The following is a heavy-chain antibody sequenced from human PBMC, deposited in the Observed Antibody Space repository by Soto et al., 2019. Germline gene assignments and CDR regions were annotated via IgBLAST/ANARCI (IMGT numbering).Heavy chain of an antibody. CDR2: FDPEDGET. D-gene: IGHD3-22*01. CDR1: GYTLTELS. CDR3: APDGYDGRAAAATDAFDI. V-gene: IGHV1-24*01. Sequence: GASVKVSCKVSGYTLTELSMHWVRQAPGKGLEWMGGFDPEDGETIYAQKFQGRVTMTEDTSTDTAYMELSSLRSEDTAVYYCAPDGYDGRAAAATDAFDIWGQGTMVTVSS. J-gene: IGHJ3*02.